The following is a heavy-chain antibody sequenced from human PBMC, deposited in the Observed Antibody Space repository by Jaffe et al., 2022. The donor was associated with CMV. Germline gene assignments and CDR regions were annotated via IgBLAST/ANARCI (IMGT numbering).Heavy chain of an antibody. V-gene: IGHV3-23*04. D-gene: IGHD3-9*01. CDR2: ISGSGDRT. CDR1: GFTFSSYA. Sequence: EVQVVESGGDLVQPGGSLRLSCAASGFTFSSYAMSWVRQAPGKGLEWVSGISGSGDRTYYADSVKGRFSISRDNSKNTLYLQMNSLRAEDTAVYYCARLGGDIDWLSDHYYMDVWGKGTTVTVSS. CDR3: ARLGGDIDWLSDHYYMDV. J-gene: IGHJ6*03.